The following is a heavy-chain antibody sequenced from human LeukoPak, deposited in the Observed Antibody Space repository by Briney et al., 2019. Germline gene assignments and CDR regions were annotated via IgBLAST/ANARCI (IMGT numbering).Heavy chain of an antibody. J-gene: IGHJ4*02. Sequence: QPGGSLRLSCATSGFTFSDHALHWVRQAPGKGLQYVSAISRNGTRTFYADSVKDRFTISRDKSTKTLYLQMGSLRVEDMGVYYCVRDSFYTGYDRGFGYWGQGTLVTVS. CDR3: VRDSFYTGYDRGFGY. V-gene: IGHV3-64*02. CDR2: ISRNGTRT. D-gene: IGHD5-12*01. CDR1: GFTFSDHA.